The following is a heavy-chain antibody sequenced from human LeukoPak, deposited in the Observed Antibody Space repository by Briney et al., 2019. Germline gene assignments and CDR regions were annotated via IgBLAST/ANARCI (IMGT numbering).Heavy chain of an antibody. CDR3: ARARDFDWLLFDY. D-gene: IGHD3-9*01. CDR1: GDSISSGNY. CDR2: IFHTGST. J-gene: IGHJ4*02. V-gene: IGHV4-38-2*02. Sequence: PSETLSLTCTVSGDSISSGNYWGWIRQPPGKGLEWIGSIFHTGSTYFNLSLKSRVTISVDKSKNQFSLKLSSVTAADTAVYYCARARDFDWLLFDYWGQGTLVTVSS.